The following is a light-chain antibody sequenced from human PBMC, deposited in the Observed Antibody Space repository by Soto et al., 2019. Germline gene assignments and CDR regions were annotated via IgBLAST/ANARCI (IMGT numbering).Light chain of an antibody. CDR3: QQRYQSTPEGT. CDR1: QSVSSF. V-gene: IGKV3-11*02. Sequence: IVLTQSPATLSLSPGESATLSCRASQSVSSFLAWFQQKPGLPPRLLIYDSSKSATGIPARFSGSGSERDFNLTITGLEPEDFAVYYCQQRYQSTPEGTFGPWTKVDIK. J-gene: IGKJ3*01. CDR2: DSS.